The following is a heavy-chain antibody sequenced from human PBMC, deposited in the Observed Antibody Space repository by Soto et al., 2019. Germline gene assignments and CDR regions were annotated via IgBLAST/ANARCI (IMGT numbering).Heavy chain of an antibody. Sequence: QVLLVQSGTEGKKPGSSVKVSCQASGGTSSDYALTWVRQAPGQGLEWMGGIIPIFGTANYAQRFQGRVWITADESWSTAYMELSSLKSEDTGVYYCAGSFKYGSGTFDDLGVWGHGTMVMVSS. CDR2: IIPIFGTA. CDR3: AGSFKYGSGTFDDLGV. V-gene: IGHV1-69*01. CDR1: GGTSSDYA. J-gene: IGHJ3*01. D-gene: IGHD3-10*01.